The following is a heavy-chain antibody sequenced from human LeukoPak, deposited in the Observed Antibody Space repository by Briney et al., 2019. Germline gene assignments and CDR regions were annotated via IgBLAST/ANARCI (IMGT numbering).Heavy chain of an antibody. D-gene: IGHD1-1*01. CDR2: INLAGSST. J-gene: IGHJ4*02. CDR1: GYTFTSYY. CDR3: ARGTTDDY. V-gene: IGHV1-46*01. Sequence: ASVKVSCKASGYTFTSYYIDWVRQAPGQGLEWMGVINLAGSSTRYAQKFQGRVTMTGDPSTRTVYMELSSLTSDDTAVYYCARGTTDDYWGQGTPVTVSS.